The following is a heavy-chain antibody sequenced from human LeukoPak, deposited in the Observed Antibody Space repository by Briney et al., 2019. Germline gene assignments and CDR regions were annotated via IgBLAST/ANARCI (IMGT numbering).Heavy chain of an antibody. CDR1: GYTFTSSC. Sequence: ASVKVSCKASGYTFTSSCSSCVGQAPGQGLEGMGWISAYNGNTNYAQKLQRRVTMTTDTSTSTTHMEQRSIRTAATAVYYCARELYQLLSSFDYGGQGTLVTVSS. V-gene: IGHV1-18*04. D-gene: IGHD2-2*01. CDR2: ISAYNGNT. J-gene: IGHJ4*02. CDR3: ARELYQLLSSFDY.